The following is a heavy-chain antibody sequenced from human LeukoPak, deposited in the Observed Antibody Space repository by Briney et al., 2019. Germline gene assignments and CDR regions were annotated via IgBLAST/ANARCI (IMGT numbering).Heavy chain of an antibody. J-gene: IGHJ6*03. D-gene: IGHD6-19*01. Sequence: ASVKVSCKASGYTFTSYDINWVRQATGQGLEWMGWMNPNSGNTGYAQKFQGRVTMTRNTSISTAYMELSSLRSEDTAVYYRARVRGVAGTYYYYYMDVWGKGTTVTVSS. V-gene: IGHV1-8*01. CDR1: GYTFTSYD. CDR2: MNPNSGNT. CDR3: ARVRGVAGTYYYYYMDV.